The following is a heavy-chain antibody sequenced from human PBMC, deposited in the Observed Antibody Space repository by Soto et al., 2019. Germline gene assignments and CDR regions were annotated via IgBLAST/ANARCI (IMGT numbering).Heavy chain of an antibody. CDR3: VRGMNPLF. CDR2: ISISSSDR. J-gene: IGHJ4*01. Sequence: RGSLRPSCAASGFSLRTYTMNWFRQAPGKGLEWVSCISISSSDRYYSDSVGCRFLICRDNAKNALYLQMNGLRADDTAVYFCVRGMNPLFGGQGTLVTVSS. CDR1: GFSLRTYT. V-gene: IGHV3-21*06.